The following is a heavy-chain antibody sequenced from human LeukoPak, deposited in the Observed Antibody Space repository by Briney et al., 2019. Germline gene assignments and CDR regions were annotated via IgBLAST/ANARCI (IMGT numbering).Heavy chain of an antibody. Sequence: GASVKVSCKASGYTFTSYGISWVRQAPGQGLEWMGRIIPILGIANYAQKFQGRVTITADKSTSTAYMELSSLRSEDTAVYYCARSNYDSRGYYYYGMDVWGQGTTVTVSS. V-gene: IGHV1-69*04. J-gene: IGHJ6*02. CDR2: IIPILGIA. D-gene: IGHD3-22*01. CDR3: ARSNYDSRGYYYYGMDV. CDR1: GYTFTSYG.